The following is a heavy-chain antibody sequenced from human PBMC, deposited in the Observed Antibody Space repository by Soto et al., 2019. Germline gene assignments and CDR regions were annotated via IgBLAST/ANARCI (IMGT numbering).Heavy chain of an antibody. D-gene: IGHD1-1*01. V-gene: IGHV4-39*01. CDR3: ARHRIEVVWRGFDY. J-gene: IGHJ4*02. CDR2: SSYNGGT. CDR1: ADSSTISNSY. Sequence: QLQLQESGPGLVKPSETLSLTCTVSADSSTISNSYWGWLRQPPGKGLQWIGSSSYNGGTFYNPSLKGRVATSVDTSKKQSSLQVTSVTAADTAMYFCARHRIEVVWRGFDYWGQGSPVTVSS.